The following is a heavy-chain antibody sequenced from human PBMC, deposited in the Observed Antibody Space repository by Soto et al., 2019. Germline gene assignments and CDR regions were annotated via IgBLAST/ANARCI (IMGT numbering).Heavy chain of an antibody. Sequence: GGSLRLSCAASGFTFDDYSMHWVRQAPGKGLEWVSLISWDGGSTYYADSVKGRFTIFRDNSKNSLYLQMNSLRTEDTALYYCAKDRVRYSYGYYFDYWGQGTLVTVSS. J-gene: IGHJ4*02. D-gene: IGHD5-18*01. CDR2: ISWDGGST. V-gene: IGHV3-43*01. CDR1: GFTFDDYS. CDR3: AKDRVRYSYGYYFDY.